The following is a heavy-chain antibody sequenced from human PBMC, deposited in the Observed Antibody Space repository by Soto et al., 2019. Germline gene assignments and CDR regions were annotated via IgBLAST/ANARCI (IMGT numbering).Heavy chain of an antibody. Sequence: QVQLQQWGAGLLKPSETLSLTCVVNGGSFSGYYWSWVRQPPGKGLEWIGEINHSGSTDSSPSLKSRVTISVDASRSEFSLNLTSVTAADTAVYYCARGRSSVPDRRGIGYYGLDVWGQGTTVTVS. CDR1: GGSFSGYY. V-gene: IGHV4-34*01. D-gene: IGHD3-3*01. J-gene: IGHJ6*02. CDR2: INHSGST. CDR3: ARGRSSVPDRRGIGYYGLDV.